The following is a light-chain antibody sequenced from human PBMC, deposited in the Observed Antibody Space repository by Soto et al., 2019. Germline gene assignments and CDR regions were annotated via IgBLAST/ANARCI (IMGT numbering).Light chain of an antibody. CDR1: SSDVGSYNL. CDR3: CSYAGDNYV. CDR2: VVS. Sequence: QSVLTQPASVSGSPGQSITISCTGTSSDVGSYNLVSWYQHHPGKAPQLMIFVVSKRPSGVSNRFSGSKSGNTASLTISELQAEDEADYYCCSYAGDNYVFGAGTKVTVL. J-gene: IGLJ1*01. V-gene: IGLV2-23*02.